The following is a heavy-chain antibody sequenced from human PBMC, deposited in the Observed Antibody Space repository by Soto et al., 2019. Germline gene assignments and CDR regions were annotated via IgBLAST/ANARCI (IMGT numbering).Heavy chain of an antibody. CDR2: ISYDGSNK. Sequence: QVQLVESGGGVVQPGRSLRLSCAASGFTFSSYAMHWVRQAPGKGLEWVAVISYDGSNKYYADSVKGRFTISRDNSKNTLYLKMNSLRAEDTAVYYCARGGYSSGWYNWFDPWGQGTLVTVSS. D-gene: IGHD6-19*01. J-gene: IGHJ5*02. V-gene: IGHV3-30-3*01. CDR1: GFTFSSYA. CDR3: ARGGYSSGWYNWFDP.